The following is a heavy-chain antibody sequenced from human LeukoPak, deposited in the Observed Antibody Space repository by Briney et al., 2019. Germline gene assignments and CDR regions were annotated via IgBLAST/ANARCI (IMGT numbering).Heavy chain of an antibody. D-gene: IGHD3-10*01. J-gene: IGHJ1*01. V-gene: IGHV3-15*01. CDR1: GFIFPTAW. CDR3: VTDGGLLPYYFTY. Sequence: PGGSLRLSCAASGFIFPTAWMHWVRQAPGQGLEWVGRIKNKNSGRTTNYIAPVKGRFTISRDDSRNTLYLEMDSLKTDDTAIYYWVTDGGLLPYYFTYWGQGTLVTVSS. CDR2: IKNKNSGRTT.